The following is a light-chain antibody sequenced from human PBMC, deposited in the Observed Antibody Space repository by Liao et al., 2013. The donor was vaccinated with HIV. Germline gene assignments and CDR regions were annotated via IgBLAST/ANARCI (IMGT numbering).Light chain of an antibody. CDR3: QVWDNSSDHWV. J-gene: IGLJ3*02. Sequence: SYVLTQPPSMSVAPGKTATITCGGNDIASKSVHWYQQKSGQAPVLVISYDIDRPAGIPERFSGSNSGDTATLTISRVEAGDEADYYCQVWDNSSDHWVFGGGTKLTVL. CDR1: DIASKS. V-gene: IGLV3-21*04. CDR2: YDI.